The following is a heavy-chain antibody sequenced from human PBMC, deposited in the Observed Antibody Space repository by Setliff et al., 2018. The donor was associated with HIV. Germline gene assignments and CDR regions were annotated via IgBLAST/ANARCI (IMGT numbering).Heavy chain of an antibody. V-gene: IGHV4-39*01. CDR3: ARQTWEYYDTLTGYYRSPKNFDS. CDR2: ISYTGST. J-gene: IGHJ4*02. Sequence: SETLSLTCTVPGGSINRSNYYWGWIRQPPGKGLEWIGTISYTGSTYYDPSLKSRVTISLDTYKNQFFLKLSSVTAPDTAIYYCARQTWEYYDTLTGYYRSPKNFDSWGQGTQVTVSS. CDR1: GGSINRSNYY. D-gene: IGHD3-9*01.